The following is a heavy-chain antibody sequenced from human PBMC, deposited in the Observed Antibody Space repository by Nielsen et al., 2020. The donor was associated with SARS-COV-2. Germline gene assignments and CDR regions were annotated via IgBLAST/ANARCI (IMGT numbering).Heavy chain of an antibody. CDR3: ARDMGFGYCSSTICYADAFDI. Sequence: WIRQPPGKALEWLSYIGGNGSNIFYADSVKGRFTISRDNAENSLSLQMNSLRAEDTAVYYCARDMGFGYCSSTICYADAFDIWGQGTMVTVSS. V-gene: IGHV3-11*01. CDR2: IGGNGSNI. D-gene: IGHD2-2*01. J-gene: IGHJ3*02.